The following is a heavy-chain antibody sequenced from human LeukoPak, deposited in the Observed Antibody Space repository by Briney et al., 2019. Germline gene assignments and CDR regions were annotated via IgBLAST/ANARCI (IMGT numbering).Heavy chain of an antibody. J-gene: IGHJ4*02. D-gene: IGHD3-22*01. CDR2: FSGSGGST. CDR3: ATDWITMIGVVNEPPNQGSKY. V-gene: IGHV3-23*01. CDR1: GFTFSSYA. Sequence: GSLRPSFAASGFTFSSYAMSWVRQAPGKGLEWVSAFSGSGGSTYYADSGKGRFTISRDNSKNTLYLQMNSLRAADTAVYYCATDWITMIGVVNEPPNQGSKYWGQGTLVTVSS.